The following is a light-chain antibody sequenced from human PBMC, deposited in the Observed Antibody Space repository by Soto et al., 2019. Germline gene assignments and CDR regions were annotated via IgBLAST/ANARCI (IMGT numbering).Light chain of an antibody. CDR3: QQRGDWPSIT. CDR1: QSVSTF. Sequence: EIVLTQSPGTLSLSPGERAILSCRASQSVSTFLAWFQQKPGQPPRLLIYNASNRTTRIPARFSGSGSGTDFTLTISSLEPEDFAVYYCQQRGDWPSITFGQGTRLEIK. V-gene: IGKV3-11*01. CDR2: NAS. J-gene: IGKJ5*01.